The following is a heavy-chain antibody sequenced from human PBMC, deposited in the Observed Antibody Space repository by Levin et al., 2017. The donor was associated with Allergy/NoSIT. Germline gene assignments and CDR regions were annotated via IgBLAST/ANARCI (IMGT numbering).Heavy chain of an antibody. Sequence: SETLSLTCTVSGDSLNNYFWSWIRQPPGKGLEWLGYIYSSGGTNCNPPLKSRVTMSVDMTKNHFSLRLRSVTAADTAVYYCARGDYGDYGWFDSWGQGTLVTVSS. CDR2: IYSSGGT. D-gene: IGHD4-17*01. V-gene: IGHV4-59*12. CDR1: GDSLNNYF. J-gene: IGHJ5*01. CDR3: ARGDYGDYGWFDS.